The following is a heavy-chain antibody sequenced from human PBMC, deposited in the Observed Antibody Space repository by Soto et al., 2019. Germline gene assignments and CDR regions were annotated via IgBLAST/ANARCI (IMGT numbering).Heavy chain of an antibody. CDR1: GYTFTSYY. D-gene: IGHD3-10*01. V-gene: IGHV1-46*01. J-gene: IGHJ4*02. Sequence: QVQLVQSGAEVKKPGASVKVSCKASGYTFTSYYMHWVRQAPGQGLEWMGMINPSGGSTGYAQKFQGRVTMTRDTSTSTVYMELSSLRSEDTAVYYCARGDTGSGSYYIPFDDWGQGTLVTVSS. CDR2: INPSGGST. CDR3: ARGDTGSGSYYIPFDD.